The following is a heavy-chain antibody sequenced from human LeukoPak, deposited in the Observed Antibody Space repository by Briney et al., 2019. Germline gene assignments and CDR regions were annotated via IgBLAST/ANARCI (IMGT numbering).Heavy chain of an antibody. J-gene: IGHJ3*02. V-gene: IGHV3-33*01. Sequence: GGSLGLSCAASGFTFSSFGMHWVRQAPGKGLEWVAIIWYDGSNKYYADSVKGRFTISRDNSKNTLYLQMNSLRAEDTAVHYCARGGYSARGAFDIWGQGTMVTVSS. CDR2: IWYDGSNK. CDR3: ARGGYSARGAFDI. CDR1: GFTFSSFG. D-gene: IGHD2-21*01.